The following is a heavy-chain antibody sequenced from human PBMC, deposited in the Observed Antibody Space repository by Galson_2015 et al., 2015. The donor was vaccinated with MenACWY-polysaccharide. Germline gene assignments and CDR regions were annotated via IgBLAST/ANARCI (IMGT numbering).Heavy chain of an antibody. D-gene: IGHD3/OR15-3a*01. J-gene: IGHJ4*02. CDR3: ARGTGADH. V-gene: IGHV1-3*01. Sequence: SVKVSCKASGYNFPKYPMHWVRQAPGQGLEWMGCINAGSDDTEYSQNFQGRVTITRDTSANTVYMELSSLTSEDTAVYFCARGTGADHWGQGTLVTVSS. CDR1: GYNFPKYP. CDR2: INAGSDDT.